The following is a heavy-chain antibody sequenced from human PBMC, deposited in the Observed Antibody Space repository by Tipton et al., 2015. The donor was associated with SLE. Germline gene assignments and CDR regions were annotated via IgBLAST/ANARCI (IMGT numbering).Heavy chain of an antibody. Sequence: QVQLVQSGAEVKKPGASVKVSCKASGYTFTSYDINWVRQATGQGLEWMGWMNPNSGNTGYAQKFQGRVTMTRNTPISTAYMELGTLRSGGPAVYYCARGPSYYGSGSYDSWGQGTLVTVSS. CDR3: ARGPSYYGSGSYDS. V-gene: IGHV1-8*01. D-gene: IGHD3-10*01. J-gene: IGHJ5*01. CDR1: GYTFTSYD. CDR2: MNPNSGNT.